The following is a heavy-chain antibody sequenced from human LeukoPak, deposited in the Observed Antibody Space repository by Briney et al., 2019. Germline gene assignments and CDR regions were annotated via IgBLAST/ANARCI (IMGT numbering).Heavy chain of an antibody. CDR2: ISAYNGNT. V-gene: IGHV1-18*01. Sequence: ASVKDSCKASGYTFTSYGISWVRQAAGQGVEWMGWISAYNGNTNYAQKLQGRVTMTTDTSTSTAYMELRSLRSDDTAVYYCARKYYYDSSGYYYWGQGTLVTVSS. D-gene: IGHD3-22*01. J-gene: IGHJ4*02. CDR1: GYTFTSYG. CDR3: ARKYYYDSSGYYY.